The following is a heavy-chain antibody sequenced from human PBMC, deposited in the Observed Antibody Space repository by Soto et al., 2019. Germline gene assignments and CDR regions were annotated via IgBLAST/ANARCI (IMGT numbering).Heavy chain of an antibody. CDR2: ISYDGSNK. J-gene: IGHJ3*02. CDR1: GFTFSSYA. CDR3: ARDPTGYCSGGSCEGDAFDI. V-gene: IGHV3-30-3*01. D-gene: IGHD2-15*01. Sequence: QVQLVESGGGVVQPGRSLRLSCAASGFTFSSYAMHWVRQAPGKGLEWVAVISYDGSNKYYADYVKGRFTISRDNSQNTLYLQMNSMIAEDTAVYYCARDPTGYCSGGSCEGDAFDIWGQGTMVTVSS.